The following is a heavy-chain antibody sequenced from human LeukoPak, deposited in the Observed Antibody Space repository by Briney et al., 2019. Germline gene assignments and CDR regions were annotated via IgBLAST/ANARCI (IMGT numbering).Heavy chain of an antibody. CDR3: AKGAVYYYDSSGYYFDY. Sequence: GGSLRLSCAASGFTFSSYGMHWVRQAPGKGLEWVAFIRYDGSNKYYADSAKGRFTISRDNSKNTLYLQMNSLRAEDTAVYYCAKGAVYYYDSSGYYFDYWGQGTLVTVSS. CDR2: IRYDGSNK. D-gene: IGHD3-22*01. V-gene: IGHV3-30*02. J-gene: IGHJ4*02. CDR1: GFTFSSYG.